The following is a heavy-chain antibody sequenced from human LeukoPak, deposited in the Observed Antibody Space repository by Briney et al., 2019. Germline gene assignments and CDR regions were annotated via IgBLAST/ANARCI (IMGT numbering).Heavy chain of an antibody. CDR2: INHSGIT. CDR1: GGSFSGYY. V-gene: IGHV4-34*01. J-gene: IGHJ4*02. Sequence: SETLSLTCAVSGGSFSGYYWSWIRQPLGKGLEWIGEINHSGITNYNPSLKSRVTISIHTSKNPFFLKLRSVTAADTAVYYCARASYGARVGYWGQGTLVTVSS. D-gene: IGHD4-17*01. CDR3: ARASYGARVGY.